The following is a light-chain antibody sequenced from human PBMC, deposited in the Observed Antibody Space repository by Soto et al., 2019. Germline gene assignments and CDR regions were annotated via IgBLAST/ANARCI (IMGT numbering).Light chain of an antibody. CDR1: SSDVGSYNR. J-gene: IGLJ3*02. CDR3: QSYDRTLRVV. Sequence: QSALTQPPSVSGSPGQSVTISCTGTSSDVGSYNRVSWYQQPPGTAPKLMIYEVSYRPSGVPDRFSGSKSGNTASLTISGLQAEDEADYYCQSYDRTLRVVFGGGTQLTVL. CDR2: EVS. V-gene: IGLV2-18*02.